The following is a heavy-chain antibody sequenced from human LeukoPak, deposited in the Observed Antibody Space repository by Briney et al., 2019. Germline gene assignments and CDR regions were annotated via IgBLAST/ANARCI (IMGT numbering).Heavy chain of an antibody. CDR2: IKKDGSEK. D-gene: IGHD6-19*01. CDR3: CGSGWLIDY. V-gene: IGHV3-7*01. J-gene: IGHJ4*02. CDR1: AFSFSTYW. Sequence: GGSLRLSCAASAFSFSTYWMNWVRQAPGKGLEWVANIKKDGSEKNYVDSVEGRFTISRDNAKNSLYLQMNSLRAEDTAVYCACGSGWLIDYWGQGTLVTVSS.